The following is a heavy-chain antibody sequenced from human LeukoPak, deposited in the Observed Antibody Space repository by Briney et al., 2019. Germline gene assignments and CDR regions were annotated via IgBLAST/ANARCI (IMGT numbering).Heavy chain of an antibody. Sequence: GGSLRLSCAASGFTFSSYWMHWVRQAPGKGLVWVSRINSDGSSTSYADSVKGRFTISRDNGKNTLYLQMNSLRAEDTAVYYCARDYYYYYYMDVWGKGTTVTISS. CDR2: INSDGSST. V-gene: IGHV3-74*01. CDR1: GFTFSSYW. CDR3: ARDYYYYYYMDV. J-gene: IGHJ6*03.